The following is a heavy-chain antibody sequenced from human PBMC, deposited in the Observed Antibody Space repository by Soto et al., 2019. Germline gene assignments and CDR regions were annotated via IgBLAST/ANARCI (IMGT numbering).Heavy chain of an antibody. J-gene: IGHJ2*01. CDR2: VYYSGST. D-gene: IGHD3-22*01. CDR3: ARMSYYYDKWYFDL. Sequence: QLHESGPGVVKPSETLSLTCTVSGDSINNNDYYWNWIRQTPGKGLEWIGYVYYSGSTYYLPSLKSRLSMSVDTSKYHFSLKLSSVTAADTAIYYCARMSYYYDKWYFDLWGRGTLVTVSS. V-gene: IGHV4-30-4*01. CDR1: GDSINNNDYY.